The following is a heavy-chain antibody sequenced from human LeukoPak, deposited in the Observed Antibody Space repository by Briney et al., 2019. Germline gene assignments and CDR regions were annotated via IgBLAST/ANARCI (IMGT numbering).Heavy chain of an antibody. J-gene: IGHJ4*02. CDR3: ASDYYYSSGRYGFSFDY. D-gene: IGHD3-10*01. V-gene: IGHV3-21*01. CDR2: ISSSSSYI. CDR1: GFTFSSYS. Sequence: GGSLRLSCAASGFTFSSYSMNWVRQAPGKGLEWVSSISSSSSYIYYADSVKGRFTISRDNAKNSLYLQMNSLRAEDTAVYYCASDYYYSSGRYGFSFDYWGQGTLVTVSS.